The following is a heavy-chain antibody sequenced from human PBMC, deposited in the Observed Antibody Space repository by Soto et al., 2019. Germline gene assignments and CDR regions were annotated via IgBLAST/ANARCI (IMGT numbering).Heavy chain of an antibody. CDR3: ARNIWQLGDEYWFDP. CDR2: INQDGSEK. Sequence: GSLRLSCAASGFTFSSYWMDWVRQAPGKGLEWVADINQDGSEKHYVDSVKGRFTISRDNAKNSLYLQMSSLRSEDTAVYYCARNIWQLGDEYWFDPWGQGTLVTVSS. CDR1: GFTFSSYW. D-gene: IGHD6-6*01. V-gene: IGHV3-7*03. J-gene: IGHJ5*02.